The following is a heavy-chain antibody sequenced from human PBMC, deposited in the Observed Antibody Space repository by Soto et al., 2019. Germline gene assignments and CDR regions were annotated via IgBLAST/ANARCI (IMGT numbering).Heavy chain of an antibody. Sequence: QVQLQESGPGLVKPSETLSLTCTVSGGSISSYYWSWIRQPPGKGLEWIGYIYYSGSTNYNPSLNSRVTISVDTSKNQFSLKLSSVTAADTAVYYCAGVNIVVVTAIYWFDPWGQGTLVTVSS. J-gene: IGHJ5*02. CDR1: GGSISSYY. CDR3: AGVNIVVVTAIYWFDP. V-gene: IGHV4-59*01. CDR2: IYYSGST. D-gene: IGHD2-21*02.